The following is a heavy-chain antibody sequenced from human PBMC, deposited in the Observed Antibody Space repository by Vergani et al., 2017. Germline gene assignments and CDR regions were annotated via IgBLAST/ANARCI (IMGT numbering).Heavy chain of an antibody. Sequence: QVQLQESGPGLVKPSETLSLTCTVSGGSISSYYWSWIRQPPGKGLEWIGDIYFCGSTTYNPTLKSVVTISVDTSKNQFSMKLSSVTAADTAVYYCARWVDQYYYYYSMDFWGQGTTVTVS. J-gene: IGHJ6*02. CDR3: ARWVDQYYYYYSMDF. V-gene: IGHV4-59*01. CDR2: IYFCGST. D-gene: IGHD2-15*01. CDR1: GGSISSYY.